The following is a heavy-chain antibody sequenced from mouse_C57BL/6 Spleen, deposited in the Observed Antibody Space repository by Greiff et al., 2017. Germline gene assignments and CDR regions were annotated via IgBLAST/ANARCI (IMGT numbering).Heavy chain of an antibody. Sequence: EVQRVESGAELVKPGASVKLSCTASGFNIKDYYMHWVKQRTEQGLEWIGRIDPEDGDTNYAPKFQGKATITADTSSNTAYLQLSSLTSEDTAVYDGEGDNGSSGCAYWGQGTLVTVSA. J-gene: IGHJ3*01. D-gene: IGHD1-1*01. CDR1: GFNIKDYY. CDR2: IDPEDGDT. V-gene: IGHV14-2*01. CDR3: EGDNGSSGCAY.